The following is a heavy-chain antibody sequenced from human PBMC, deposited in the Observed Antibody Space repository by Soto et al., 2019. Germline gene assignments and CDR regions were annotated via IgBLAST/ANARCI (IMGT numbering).Heavy chain of an antibody. CDR2: ISAYNGNT. CDR1: GYTFASYA. V-gene: IGHV1-18*01. Sequence: QVQLVQSGAEVKKPGASVKVSCKASGYTFASYAISWMRQAPGQGLEWMGWISAYNGNTNYAQKLQGRVTMTTDTPTRTVHRELRSLRSVDTAMYYCARDPPPPDYWGQGTLVSVSS. J-gene: IGHJ4*02. CDR3: ARDPPPPDY.